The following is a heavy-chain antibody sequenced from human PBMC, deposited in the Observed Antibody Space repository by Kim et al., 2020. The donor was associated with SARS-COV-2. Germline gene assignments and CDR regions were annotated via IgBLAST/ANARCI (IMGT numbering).Heavy chain of an antibody. CDR2: IWYDGSNK. CDR3: AKEFGGRSGSYEGFDY. J-gene: IGHJ4*02. V-gene: IGHV3-33*06. D-gene: IGHD1-26*01. CDR1: GFTFSSYG. Sequence: GGSLRLSCAASGFTFSSYGMHWVRQAPGKGLEWVAVIWYDGSNKYYADSVKGRFTISRDNSKNTLYLQMNSLRAEDTAVYYCAKEFGGRSGSYEGFDYWGQGTLVTVSS.